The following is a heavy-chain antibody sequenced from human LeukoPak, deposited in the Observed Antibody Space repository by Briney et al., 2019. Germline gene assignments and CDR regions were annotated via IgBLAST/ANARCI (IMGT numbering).Heavy chain of an antibody. Sequence: GASVKVSCKASGGTFSSYAISWVRQAPGQGLEWMGRIIPILGIANYAQKFQGRVTITADKSTSTAYMELSSLRSEDTAVYYCARGGIAAARGSPFDYWGQGTLVTVSS. CDR1: GGTFSSYA. J-gene: IGHJ4*02. CDR3: ARGGIAAARGSPFDY. D-gene: IGHD6-13*01. CDR2: IIPILGIA. V-gene: IGHV1-69*04.